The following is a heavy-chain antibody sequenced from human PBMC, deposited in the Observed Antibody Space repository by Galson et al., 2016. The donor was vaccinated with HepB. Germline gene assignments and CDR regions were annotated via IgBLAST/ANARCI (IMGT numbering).Heavy chain of an antibody. CDR2: ISWNSGSI. CDR3: AKSTSGFPTYYFDY. J-gene: IGHJ4*02. V-gene: IGHV3-9*01. CDR1: AFTFDDYA. D-gene: IGHD3-3*01. Sequence: SLRLSCAASAFTFDDYAMHWVRQAPGKGLEWVSGISWNSGSIGYADSVKGRFTISRDNAKNSLYLHMNSLRAEDTALYYCAKSTSGFPTYYFDYWGQGTLVTVSS.